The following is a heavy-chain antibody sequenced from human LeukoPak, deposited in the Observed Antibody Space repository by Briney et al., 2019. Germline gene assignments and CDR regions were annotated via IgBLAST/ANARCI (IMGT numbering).Heavy chain of an antibody. CDR3: AASYDFWGGYLNHDY. CDR1: GYTVTGYY. J-gene: IGHJ4*02. CDR2: INPNSGGT. D-gene: IGHD3-3*01. Sequence: ASVKVSCKASGYTVTGYYMHWVRQAPGQGPEWMGWINPNSGGTNYAQKFQGRVTMTLATSISTAYMELSRLKSDDTAVYYCAASYDFWGGYLNHDYWGQGTLVTVSS. V-gene: IGHV1-2*02.